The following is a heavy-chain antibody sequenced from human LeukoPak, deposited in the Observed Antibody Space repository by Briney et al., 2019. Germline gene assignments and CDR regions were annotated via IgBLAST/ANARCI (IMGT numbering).Heavy chain of an antibody. V-gene: IGHV3-23*01. CDR2: ISGSGGST. D-gene: IGHD6-13*01. CDR1: GFTFSSYG. Sequence: GGSLRLSCAASGFTFSSYGMSWVRQAPGKGLEWVSAISGSGGSTYYADSVKGRFTISRDNSKNTVDLQMNSLRGEDTALYYCARVGAAARGDYWGQGTLVTVSS. J-gene: IGHJ4*02. CDR3: ARVGAAARGDY.